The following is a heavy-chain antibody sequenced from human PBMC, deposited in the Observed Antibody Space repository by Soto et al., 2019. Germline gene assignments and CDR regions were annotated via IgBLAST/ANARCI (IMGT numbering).Heavy chain of an antibody. D-gene: IGHD6-6*01. CDR2: ISSSSSYI. CDR1: GFTFSSYS. CDR3: ARDLLSYSSSRLPRWFDP. Sequence: GGSLRLSCAASGFTFSSYSMNWVRQAPGKGLEWVSSISSSSSYIYYADSVKGRFTISRDNAKNSLYLQMNSLRAEDTAVYYCARDLLSYSSSRLPRWFDPWGQGTLVTVSS. V-gene: IGHV3-21*01. J-gene: IGHJ5*02.